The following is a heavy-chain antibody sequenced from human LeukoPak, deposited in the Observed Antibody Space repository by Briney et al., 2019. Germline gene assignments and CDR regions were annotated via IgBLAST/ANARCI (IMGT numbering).Heavy chain of an antibody. J-gene: IGHJ4*02. Sequence: ASVKVSCKASGYTFTGYYLHWLRQAPGQAFEWMGRINPDTGGTNYVHNFQGRVTMTRDTSISAAYMELSSLRSGDTAIYYCARGPRYISGRYAESFSIDYWGQGTLVTVSS. CDR1: GYTFTGYY. CDR2: INPDTGGT. V-gene: IGHV1-2*06. CDR3: ARGPRYISGRYAESFSIDY. D-gene: IGHD6-19*01.